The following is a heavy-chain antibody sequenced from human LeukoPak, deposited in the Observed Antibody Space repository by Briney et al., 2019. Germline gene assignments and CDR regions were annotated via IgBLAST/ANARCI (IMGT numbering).Heavy chain of an antibody. D-gene: IGHD2-15*01. CDR3: AAGCSGGSCYSFYYYGMDV. CDR2: IVVGSGNT. CDR1: GFTFTSSA. J-gene: IGHJ6*04. Sequence: SVKVSCKASGFTFTSSAVQWVRQARGQCLEWIGWIVVGSGNTNYAQKFQERVTITRDMSTSTAYMELSSLRSEDTAVYYCAAGCSGGSCYSFYYYGMDVWGKGTTVTVSS. V-gene: IGHV1-58*01.